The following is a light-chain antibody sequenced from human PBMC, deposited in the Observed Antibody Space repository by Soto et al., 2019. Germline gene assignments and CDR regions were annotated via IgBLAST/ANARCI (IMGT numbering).Light chain of an antibody. CDR3: QQYNSYPCT. CDR2: DAS. V-gene: IGKV1-5*01. Sequence: DIQMTQPPSTLSASVGDIVTITCRASQSISSWLAWYQQKPGKAPKRLIYDASSLESGVQSSFSGSGSGTEFTLSNSGLQSDDFATYYCQQYNSYPCTFGQGTKVEIK. CDR1: QSISSW. J-gene: IGKJ1*01.